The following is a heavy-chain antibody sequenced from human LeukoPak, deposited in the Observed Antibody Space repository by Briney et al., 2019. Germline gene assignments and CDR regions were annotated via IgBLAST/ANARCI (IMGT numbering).Heavy chain of an antibody. J-gene: IGHJ3*02. CDR3: AKDRNYRDLDSLDI. V-gene: IGHV3-9*01. CDR2: INWNSGSV. CDR1: GFTFDDYA. D-gene: IGHD4-11*01. Sequence: LTGGSLRLSCVASGFTFDDYAMHWVRQAPGKGLEWVSGINWNSGSVGYADSVKGRFTISRDNAKNSLSLQMNGLGVEDTALYYCAKDRNYRDLDSLDIWGQGTMVTVSS.